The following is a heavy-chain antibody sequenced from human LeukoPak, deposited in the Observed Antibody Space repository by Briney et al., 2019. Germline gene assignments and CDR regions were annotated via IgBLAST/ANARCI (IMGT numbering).Heavy chain of an antibody. CDR3: AKSFTSSSSDY. CDR2: ISVGGTTT. Sequence: GGSLRLSCAASEFTFSSYAMSWVRQAPGKGLEWVSSISVGGTTTYYADSVKGRFSISRDNSENTLYLQMNGLRADDTAVYSCAKSFTSSSSDYWGQGTLVTVSS. J-gene: IGHJ4*02. D-gene: IGHD6-13*01. CDR1: EFTFSSYA. V-gene: IGHV3-23*01.